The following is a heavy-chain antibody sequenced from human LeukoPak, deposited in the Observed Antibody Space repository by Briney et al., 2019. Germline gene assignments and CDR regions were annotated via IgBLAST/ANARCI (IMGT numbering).Heavy chain of an antibody. J-gene: IGHJ2*01. Sequence: SETLSLTCTVSGGSISSYYWSWIRQPPRKGLERGGYIYYGGCTNYNPSLKSRVTISVDTSKNQFSLKLSSVTAADTAVYYWARQSGIAVRGGWYFDLWGGGTLVTVSS. D-gene: IGHD6-19*01. CDR3: ARQSGIAVRGGWYFDL. V-gene: IGHV4-59*08. CDR2: IYYGGCT. CDR1: GGSISSYY.